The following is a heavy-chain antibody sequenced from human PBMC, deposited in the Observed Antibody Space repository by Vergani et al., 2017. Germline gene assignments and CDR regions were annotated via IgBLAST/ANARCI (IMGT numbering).Heavy chain of an antibody. Sequence: QVQVVQSGAEVKKSGASVNVSCNTSGYTFSHYYLHWVRQAPGQGLAWMGIINPSGGHTNYAQKFQGRVTMTRDTSTSTVYMELSSLRSEDKAIYYCASGDYGSLTAYRYWGQGTLVTVSA. CDR1: GYTFSHYY. J-gene: IGHJ4*02. V-gene: IGHV1-46*03. D-gene: IGHD3-9*01. CDR2: INPSGGHT. CDR3: ASGDYGSLTAYRY.